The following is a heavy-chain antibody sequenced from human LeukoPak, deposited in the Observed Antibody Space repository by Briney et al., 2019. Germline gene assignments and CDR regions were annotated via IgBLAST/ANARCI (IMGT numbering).Heavy chain of an antibody. V-gene: IGHV3-23*01. CDR1: GFTVSSNY. Sequence: GGSLRLSCAASGFTVSSNYMSWVRQAPGKGLEWVSAISGSGGSTYYADSVKGRFTISRDNSKNTLYLQMNSLRAEDTAVYYCAKCGKPVEYYYYGMDVWGQGTTVTVSS. CDR2: ISGSGGST. CDR3: AKCGKPVEYYYYGMDV. J-gene: IGHJ6*02. D-gene: IGHD1-14*01.